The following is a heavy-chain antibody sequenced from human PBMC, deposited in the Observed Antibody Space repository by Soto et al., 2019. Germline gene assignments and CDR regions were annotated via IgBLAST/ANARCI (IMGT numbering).Heavy chain of an antibody. J-gene: IGHJ4*02. V-gene: IGHV4-59*01. CDR2: IYYSGST. CDR3: ARVSAGLFDY. Sequence: SETLSLTCTVSGGSISSYYLSWIRQPPGKGLEWIGYIYYSGSTNYNPSLKSRVTISVDTSKNQFSLKLSSVTAADTAVYYCARVSAGLFDYWGQGTLVTVYS. CDR1: GGSISSYY. D-gene: IGHD6-13*01.